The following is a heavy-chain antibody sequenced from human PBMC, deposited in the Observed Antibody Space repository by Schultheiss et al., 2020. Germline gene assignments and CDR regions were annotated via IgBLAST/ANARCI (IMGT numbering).Heavy chain of an antibody. Sequence: SETLSLTCAISGDSVSSNSAAWNWIRQSPSRGLEWLGRTYYRSKWYNDYAVSVKSRITIKPDTSKNQFSLQLNSVTPEDTAVYYCARSGGFELGYYFDYWGQGTLVTVSS. D-gene: IGHD2-15*01. CDR2: TYYRSKWYN. CDR1: GDSVSSNSAA. CDR3: ARSGGFELGYYFDY. V-gene: IGHV6-1*01. J-gene: IGHJ4*02.